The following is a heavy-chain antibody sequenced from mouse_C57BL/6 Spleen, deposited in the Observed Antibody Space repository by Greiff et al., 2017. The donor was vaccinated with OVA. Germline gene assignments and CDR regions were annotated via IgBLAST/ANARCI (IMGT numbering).Heavy chain of an antibody. D-gene: IGHD1-1*01. CDR3: ARWGYSSYPHAMDY. V-gene: IGHV1-61*01. J-gene: IGHJ4*01. Sequence: VQLQQPGAELVRPGSSVKLSCKASGYTFTSYWMDWVKQRPGQGLEWIGNIYPSDSETHYNQKFKDKATLTVDKSSSTAYMQLSSLTSEDSAVYYCARWGYSSYPHAMDYWGQGTSVTVSS. CDR2: IYPSDSET. CDR1: GYTFTSYW.